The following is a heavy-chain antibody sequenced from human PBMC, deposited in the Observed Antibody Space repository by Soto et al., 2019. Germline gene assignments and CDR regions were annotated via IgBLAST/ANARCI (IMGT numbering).Heavy chain of an antibody. V-gene: IGHV4-59*04. CDR1: GGSISRYY. CDR3: ARSNSGYYKWFDP. CDR2: IYYSGIT. J-gene: IGHJ5*02. Sequence: PSETLSLTCTVSGGSISRYYWSWIRQPPGKGLEWIANIYYSGITYCNPSLKSRVAISVDTSKNQFSLKLSSVTAADTAIYYCARSNSGYYKWFDPWGQGTLVTVSS. D-gene: IGHD3-22*01.